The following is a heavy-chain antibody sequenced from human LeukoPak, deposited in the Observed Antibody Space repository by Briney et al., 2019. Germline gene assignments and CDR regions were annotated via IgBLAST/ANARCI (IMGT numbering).Heavy chain of an antibody. D-gene: IGHD3-22*01. CDR3: ARCESSGYNFFGY. J-gene: IGHJ4*02. V-gene: IGHV3-23*01. CDR2: ISGSGDSS. CDR1: GFTFSSYA. Sequence: GGSLRLSCAASGFTFSSYAMSWVRQAPGKGLEWVSTISGSGDSSYYADSVKGRFTISRDNSKNTLYLQMNSLRAEDRAVYYCARCESSGYNFFGYWGQGTLVPVSS.